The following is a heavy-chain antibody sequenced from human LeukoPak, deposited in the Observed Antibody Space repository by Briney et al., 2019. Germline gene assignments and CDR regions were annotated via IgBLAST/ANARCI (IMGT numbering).Heavy chain of an antibody. J-gene: IGHJ4*02. CDR2: INHSGST. Sequence: SETLSLTCAVYGGSFSGYYWSWIRQPPGKGLEWIGEINHSGSTNYNPSLKSRVTISVDTSKNQFSLKLSSVTAADTAVYYCARGRSSERMATSVPAWPPGGYWGQGTLVTVSS. CDR3: ARGRSSERMATSVPAWPPGGY. V-gene: IGHV4-34*01. D-gene: IGHD5-24*01. CDR1: GGSFSGYY.